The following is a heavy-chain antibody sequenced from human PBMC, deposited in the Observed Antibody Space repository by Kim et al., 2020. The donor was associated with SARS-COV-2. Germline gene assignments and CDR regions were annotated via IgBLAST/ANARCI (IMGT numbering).Heavy chain of an antibody. Sequence: GGSLRLSCAASGFTFSSYSMNWVRQAPGKGLEWVSSISSSSSYIYYADSVKGRFTISRDNAKNSLYLQMNSLRAEDTAVYYCARDPNYYDSSGYYTYYYYYGMDVWGQGTTVTVSS. CDR1: GFTFSSYS. V-gene: IGHV3-21*01. CDR2: ISSSSSYI. D-gene: IGHD3-22*01. J-gene: IGHJ6*02. CDR3: ARDPNYYDSSGYYTYYYYYGMDV.